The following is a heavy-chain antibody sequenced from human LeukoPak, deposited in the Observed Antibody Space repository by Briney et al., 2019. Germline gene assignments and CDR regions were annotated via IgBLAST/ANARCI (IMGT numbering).Heavy chain of an antibody. V-gene: IGHV3-21*01. J-gene: IGHJ4*02. CDR3: ARDTAPMVITTYFDY. CDR2: ISSSSSYI. Sequence: PGGSLRLSCTASGFTFSAYWMHWVRQAPGKGLEWVSSISSSSSYIYYADSVKGRFTISRDNAKNSLYLQMNSLRAEDTAVYYCARDTAPMVITTYFDYWGQGTLVTVSS. D-gene: IGHD3-22*01. CDR1: GFTFSAYW.